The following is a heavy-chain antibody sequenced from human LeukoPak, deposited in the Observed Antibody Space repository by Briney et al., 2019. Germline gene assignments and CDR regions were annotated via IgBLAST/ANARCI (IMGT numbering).Heavy chain of an antibody. CDR3: ARDSARAPVIAARTFDY. Sequence: GSSVKVSCKASGGTFSSYAISWVRQAPGQGLEWMGGIIPIFGTANYAQKFQGRVTITTDESTSTAYMELSSLRSEDTAVYYCARDSARAPVIAARTFDYWGQGTLVTVSS. D-gene: IGHD6-6*01. CDR1: GGTFSSYA. V-gene: IGHV1-69*05. J-gene: IGHJ4*02. CDR2: IIPIFGTA.